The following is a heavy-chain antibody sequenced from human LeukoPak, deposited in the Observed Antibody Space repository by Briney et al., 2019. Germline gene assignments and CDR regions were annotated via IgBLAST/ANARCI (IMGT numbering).Heavy chain of an antibody. Sequence: GGSLRLSCAASGFTFSSYAMHWVRQAPGKGLEWVSAISGSGGSTYYADSVKGRFTISRDNSKNTLYLQMNSLRAEDTAVYYCAKATGKYCGGDCYSDYWGQGTLVTVSS. D-gene: IGHD2-21*02. CDR3: AKATGKYCGGDCYSDY. CDR2: ISGSGGST. V-gene: IGHV3-23*01. CDR1: GFTFSSYA. J-gene: IGHJ4*02.